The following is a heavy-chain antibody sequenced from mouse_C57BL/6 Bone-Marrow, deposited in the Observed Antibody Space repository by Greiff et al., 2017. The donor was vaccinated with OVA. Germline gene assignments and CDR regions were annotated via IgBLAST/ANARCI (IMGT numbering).Heavy chain of an antibody. J-gene: IGHJ2*01. CDR1: GYTFTSYW. CDR3: ARERIQLLYFDY. CDR2: IDPSDSYT. D-gene: IGHD1-1*01. V-gene: IGHV1-69*01. Sequence: QVQLQQPGAELVMPGASVKLSCKASGYTFTSYWMHWVKQRPGQGLEWIGEIDPSDSYTNYNQKFKGKSTLTVDKSSSTAYMQLSSLTSEDSAVYDCARERIQLLYFDYWGQGTTLTVSS.